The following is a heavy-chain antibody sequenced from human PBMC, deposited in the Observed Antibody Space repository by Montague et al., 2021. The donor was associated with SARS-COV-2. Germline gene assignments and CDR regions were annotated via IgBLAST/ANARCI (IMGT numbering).Heavy chain of an antibody. CDR2: ISSSSSYI. V-gene: IGHV3-21*01. D-gene: IGHD3-10*01. J-gene: IGHJ3*02. Sequence: SLRLSLAASGFTFSRYSMNWVRQAPGKGLEWVSSISSSSSYIYYADSVKGRFTISRDNAKNSLYLQMNSLRAEDTAVYYCARSHELWFGENPQGPGAFDIWGQGTMVTVSS. CDR1: GFTFSRYS. CDR3: ARSHELWFGENPQGPGAFDI.